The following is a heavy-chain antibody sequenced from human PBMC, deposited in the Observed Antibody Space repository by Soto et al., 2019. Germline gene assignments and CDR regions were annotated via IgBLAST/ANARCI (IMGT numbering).Heavy chain of an antibody. D-gene: IGHD6-19*01. Sequence: DVQLVESGGGLIQPGGSLRLSCEASGLTVTGKKYVAWVRQAPGKGLEWVSGVYDTDGIYYADSVKGRFTSSRDNAENSLFLQMSSQRPEDTAVYYCGGPYSSGHRLLGYWGQGTLVSVSS. CDR1: GLTVTGKKY. CDR2: VYDTDGI. CDR3: GGPYSSGHRLLGY. J-gene: IGHJ4*02. V-gene: IGHV3-53*01.